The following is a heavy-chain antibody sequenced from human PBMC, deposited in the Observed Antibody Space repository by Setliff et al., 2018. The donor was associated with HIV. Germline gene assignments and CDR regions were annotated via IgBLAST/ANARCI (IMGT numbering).Heavy chain of an antibody. CDR3: ARLSPQYSGYDSGAFGY. Sequence: SETLSLTCVVSGYSISSGYYWGWIRQPPGKGLEWIGSIYHSGSTYYNPSLKSRVTISVDTSKNQFSLKLSSVTAADTAVYYCARLSPQYSGYDSGAFGYWGQGTLVTVSS. J-gene: IGHJ4*02. D-gene: IGHD5-12*01. CDR2: IYHSGST. CDR1: GYSISSGYY. V-gene: IGHV4-38-2*01.